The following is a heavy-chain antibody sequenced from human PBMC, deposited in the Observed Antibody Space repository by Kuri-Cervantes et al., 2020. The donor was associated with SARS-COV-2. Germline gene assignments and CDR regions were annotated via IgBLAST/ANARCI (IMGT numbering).Heavy chain of an antibody. CDR2: ISSSGSTI. D-gene: IGHD3-3*01. Sequence: LTCAASGFTFSSYEMNWVRQAPGKGLEWVSYISSSGSTIYYADSVKGRFTISRDNAKNSLYLQMNSLRAEDTAVYYCARRLEYDFWSGPLDAFDIWGQGTMVTVSS. V-gene: IGHV3-48*03. CDR3: ARRLEYDFWSGPLDAFDI. CDR1: GFTFSSYE. J-gene: IGHJ3*02.